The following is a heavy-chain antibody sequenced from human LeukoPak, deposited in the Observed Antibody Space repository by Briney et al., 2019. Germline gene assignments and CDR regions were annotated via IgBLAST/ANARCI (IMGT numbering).Heavy chain of an antibody. CDR3: ARDMDV. V-gene: IGHV1-18*01. J-gene: IGHJ6*03. Sequence: ASVKLSCKASGYTFINYAISWVRQAPGQGLEWMGWINAYNGNTNYAQKFQGRVTMTTHTSTSTAYKEVRSLRSDDTAVYYCARDMDVWGKGTTVTVSS. CDR2: INAYNGNT. CDR1: GYTFINYA.